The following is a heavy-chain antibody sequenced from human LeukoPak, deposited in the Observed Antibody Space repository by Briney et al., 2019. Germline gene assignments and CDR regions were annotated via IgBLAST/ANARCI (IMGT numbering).Heavy chain of an antibody. V-gene: IGHV1-2*02. CDR1: GYTFTGYY. D-gene: IGHD4-17*01. CDR3: ARVPLHGDYETRDAFDI. CDR2: INPNSGGS. Sequence: ASVKVSCKASGYTFTGYYMHWVRQAPGQGLEWMGWINPNSGGSNYAQQFLGKVTMTRDTSISTAYMELSRLRSDDTAVYYCARVPLHGDYETRDAFDIWGQGTMVTVSS. J-gene: IGHJ3*02.